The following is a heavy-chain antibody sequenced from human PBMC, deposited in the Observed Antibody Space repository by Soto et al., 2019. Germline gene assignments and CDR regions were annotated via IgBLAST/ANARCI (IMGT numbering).Heavy chain of an antibody. V-gene: IGHV3-30*18. CDR1: GFTFSNYA. CDR3: AKDKGVFNWATSYFDY. Sequence: LRLSCAASGFTFSNYAMHWVRQAPGKGLEWVALTSYDGNNEYYTDSVKGRFTISRDNSKNTLFLQMNSPRPEDTAVYYCAKDKGVFNWATSYFDYWGQGALVTAPQ. D-gene: IGHD1-1*01. CDR2: TSYDGNNE. J-gene: IGHJ4*02.